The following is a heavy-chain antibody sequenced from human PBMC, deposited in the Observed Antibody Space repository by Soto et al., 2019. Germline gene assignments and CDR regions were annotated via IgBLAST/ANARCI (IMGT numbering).Heavy chain of an antibody. Sequence: LRLSCAASGFTFSSYAMSWVRQAPGKGLEWVSAISGSGGSTYYADSVKGRFTISRDNSKNTLYLQINSLRAEDTAVYYCAKDLGLHLPYMDVWGKGTTVTVSS. CDR1: GFTFSSYA. V-gene: IGHV3-23*01. J-gene: IGHJ6*03. D-gene: IGHD3-16*01. CDR3: AKDLGLHLPYMDV. CDR2: ISGSGGST.